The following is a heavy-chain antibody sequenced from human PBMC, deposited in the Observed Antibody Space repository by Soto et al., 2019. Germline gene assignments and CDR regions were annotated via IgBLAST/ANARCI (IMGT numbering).Heavy chain of an antibody. CDR2: IGTAGDT. CDR3: ARVNYYDSSGYYHFDY. J-gene: IGHJ4*02. CDR1: GFTFSSYD. D-gene: IGHD3-22*01. V-gene: IGHV3-13*01. Sequence: EVQLVESGGGLVQPGGSLRLSCAASGFTFSSYDMHWVRQVTGKGLEWVSAIGTAGDTYYPGSVKGRFTISRENAKNSLYLQMNSLRAGDTAVYYCARVNYYDSSGYYHFDYWGQGTLVTVSS.